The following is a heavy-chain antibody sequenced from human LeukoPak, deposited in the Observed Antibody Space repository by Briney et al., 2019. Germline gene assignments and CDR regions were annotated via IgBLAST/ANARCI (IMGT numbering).Heavy chain of an antibody. Sequence: PGGSLRLSCAASGFSFSSFAMRWVRQAPGKGLEWVAVTPYDGENKYYADSVKGRFTISRDNSKNTLYLQMNNLRAEDTALYYCARDGNSGYDLTYYYGMDVWGQGTTVTVSS. CDR2: TPYDGENK. CDR3: ARDGNSGYDLTYYYGMDV. D-gene: IGHD5-12*01. J-gene: IGHJ6*02. V-gene: IGHV3-30*04. CDR1: GFSFSSFA.